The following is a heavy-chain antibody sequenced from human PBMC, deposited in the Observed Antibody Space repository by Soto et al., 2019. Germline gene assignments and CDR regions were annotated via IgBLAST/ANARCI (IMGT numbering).Heavy chain of an antibody. CDR3: AINFNGDVPN. Sequence: EVQLVASVGGLVQPGGSLRLSCAASGFSFSNCWMHWVRQAPGKGPVWVSRVNTDGSITSYADSVKGRFTISRDNAKNTLYLHMNRLRAEDTAVYYCAINFNGDVPNWGQGNLVTVSS. V-gene: IGHV3-74*01. J-gene: IGHJ4*02. CDR2: VNTDGSIT. D-gene: IGHD2-8*01. CDR1: GFSFSNCW.